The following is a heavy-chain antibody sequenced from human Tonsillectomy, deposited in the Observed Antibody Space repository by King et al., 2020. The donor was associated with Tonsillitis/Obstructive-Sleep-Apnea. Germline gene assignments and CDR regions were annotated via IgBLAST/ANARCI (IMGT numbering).Heavy chain of an antibody. J-gene: IGHJ4*02. CDR2: ISAYTRGT. Sequence: VQLVESGGGLVQPGGSLRLSCAASGFTFSSYAMSWVRQAPGRGLDGVSAISAYTRGTYYADSVTGRFTNSRENSKSTLHLQMNILRDEDTAVYYCAKVLNSGTHYYFDYWGQGPLVTVSS. V-gene: IGHV3-23*04. CDR1: GFTFSSYA. D-gene: IGHD1-26*01. CDR3: AKVLNSGTHYYFDY.